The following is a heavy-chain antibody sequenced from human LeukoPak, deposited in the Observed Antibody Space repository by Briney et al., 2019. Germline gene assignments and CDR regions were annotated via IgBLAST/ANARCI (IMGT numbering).Heavy chain of an antibody. CDR3: AKRDNTY. CDR2: ISDSGGST. V-gene: IGHV3-23*01. J-gene: IGHJ4*02. D-gene: IGHD5-24*01. Sequence: GGSLRLSCAACGFTFSNYAMSGVGHAPGKGLEWVSAISDSGGSTYYADSVKARFTISRDNSRNTLYLQMNSLRAEDTAIYYCAKRDNTYWGQGNLVTVSS. CDR1: GFTFSNYA.